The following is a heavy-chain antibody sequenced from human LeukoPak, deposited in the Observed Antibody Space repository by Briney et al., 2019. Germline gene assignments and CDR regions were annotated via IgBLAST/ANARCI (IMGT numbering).Heavy chain of an antibody. CDR2: ISYDGGNK. J-gene: IGHJ3*02. V-gene: IGHV3-30*04. Sequence: GGSMRLSCAASGFTFSSYAMHWDRPAPGKGLEWVAVISYDGGNKYYADSVKGRFTISRDNSKNTLYLQMNSLRSEDTAVYYCARSYSGYDYIYQNDAFDIWGQGTMVTVSS. CDR1: GFTFSSYA. D-gene: IGHD5-12*01. CDR3: ARSYSGYDYIYQNDAFDI.